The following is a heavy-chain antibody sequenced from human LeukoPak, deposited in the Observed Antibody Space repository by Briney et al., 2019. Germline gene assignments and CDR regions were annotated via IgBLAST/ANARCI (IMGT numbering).Heavy chain of an antibody. CDR3: AREADDSSGYYDY. V-gene: IGHV4-61*01. J-gene: IGHJ4*02. CDR1: GGSISSGSYY. CDR2: IYYSGST. Sequence: SETLSLTCTVSGGSISSGSYYWSWIRQPPGKGLEWIGYIYYSGSTNYNPSLKSRVTISVDTSKNQFSLKLSSVTAADTAVYYCAREADDSSGYYDYWGQGTLVTVSS. D-gene: IGHD3-22*01.